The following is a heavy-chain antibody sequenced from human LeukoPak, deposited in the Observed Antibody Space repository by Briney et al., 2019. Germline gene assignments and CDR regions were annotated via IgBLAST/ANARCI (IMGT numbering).Heavy chain of an antibody. CDR1: GGSISSYY. CDR3: ARDDDFWSGQVFDI. J-gene: IGHJ3*02. Sequence: PSETLSLTCTVSGGSISSYYWSWIRQPAGKGLEWIGRIYTSGSTNYNPSLKSRVTMSVDTSKNQFSLKLSSVTAADTAVYYCARDDDFWSGQVFDIWGQGTMVTVSS. V-gene: IGHV4-4*07. D-gene: IGHD3-3*01. CDR2: IYTSGST.